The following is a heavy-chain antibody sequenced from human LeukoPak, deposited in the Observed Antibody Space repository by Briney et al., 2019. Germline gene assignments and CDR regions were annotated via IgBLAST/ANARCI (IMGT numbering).Heavy chain of an antibody. CDR2: INDSGIT. J-gene: IGHJ4*02. CDR1: GGSFSGYY. CDR3: ARGSGDSRMGD. Sequence: SETLSLTCVVYGGSFSGYYWSWIRQPPGKGLEWIGEINDSGITNYNPSLKSRVTISGDTSKNQLSLKLSSVTVADTAVYYCARGSGDSRMGDWGQGTLVTVS. D-gene: IGHD3-22*01. V-gene: IGHV4-34*01.